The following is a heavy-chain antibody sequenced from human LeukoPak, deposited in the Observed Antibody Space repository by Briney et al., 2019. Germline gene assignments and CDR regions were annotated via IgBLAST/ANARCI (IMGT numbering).Heavy chain of an antibody. D-gene: IGHD6-19*01. CDR2: MNPNSGDT. CDR3: ARDLIHSSGGNWYFDL. Sequence: ASVKVSCKASGYTFTSYDINWVRQATGQGLEWMGWMNPNSGDTGYAQKFQGRVTITRNTSISTAYMELSSLRSEDTAVYYCARDLIHSSGGNWYFDLWGRGTLVTVSS. CDR1: GYTFTSYD. J-gene: IGHJ2*01. V-gene: IGHV1-8*03.